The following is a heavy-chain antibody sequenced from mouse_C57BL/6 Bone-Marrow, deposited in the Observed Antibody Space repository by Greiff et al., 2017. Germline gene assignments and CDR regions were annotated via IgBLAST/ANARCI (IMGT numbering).Heavy chain of an antibody. CDR2: IYPSDSET. Sequence: VQLQQPGAELVRPGSSVTLSCKASGYTFTSYWMDWVKQRPGQGLEWIGNIYPSDSETHHNQKFKDKATLTVDKSSSTDYMQLRSLTSEASAVYYCARYSNYEPLYFDYGGQGTTLTVSS. D-gene: IGHD2-5*01. V-gene: IGHV1-61*01. CDR3: ARYSNYEPLYFDY. J-gene: IGHJ2*01. CDR1: GYTFTSYW.